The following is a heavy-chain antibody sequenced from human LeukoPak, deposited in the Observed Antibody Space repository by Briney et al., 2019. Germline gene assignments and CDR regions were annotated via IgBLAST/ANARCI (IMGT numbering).Heavy chain of an antibody. V-gene: IGHV4-61*02. CDR3: ARNDYSNYEGYYYYYMDV. CDR1: GGSISSGSYY. J-gene: IGHJ6*03. CDR2: IYTSGST. D-gene: IGHD4-11*01. Sequence: SQTLSLTCTVSGGSISSGSYYWSWIRQPAGKGLEWIGRIYTSGSTNYNPSLKSRVTISVDTSKNQFSLKLSSVTAADTAVYYCARNDYSNYEGYYYYYMDVWGKGTTVTVSS.